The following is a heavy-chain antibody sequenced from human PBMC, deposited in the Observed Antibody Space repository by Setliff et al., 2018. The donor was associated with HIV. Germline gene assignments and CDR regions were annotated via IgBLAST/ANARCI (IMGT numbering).Heavy chain of an antibody. CDR2: IYHSGST. CDR3: ARRPYYFDS. D-gene: IGHD6-6*01. J-gene: IGHJ4*02. V-gene: IGHV4-39*07. Sequence: SETLSLTCTVSGASINSGYDYWGWIRQPPGKGLEWIGEIYHSGSTIYNPSLKSRVTISVDTSKNQFSLKLSSVTAADTAVYYCARRPYYFDSWGQGTLVTVSS. CDR1: GASINSGYDY.